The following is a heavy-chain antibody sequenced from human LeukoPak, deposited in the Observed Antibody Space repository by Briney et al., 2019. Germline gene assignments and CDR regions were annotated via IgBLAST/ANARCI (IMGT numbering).Heavy chain of an antibody. V-gene: IGHV1-18*01. CDR2: ISAYNGNT. CDR1: GYTFTSYG. J-gene: IGHJ6*02. CDR3: ATSEAAPYYYYGMDV. Sequence: ASVKVSCKASGYTFTSYGISWVRQAPGQGLEWMGWISAYNGNTNYAQKFQGRVTITADESTSTAYMELSSLRSEDTAVYYCATSEAAPYYYYGMDVWGQGTTVTVSS. D-gene: IGHD6-6*01.